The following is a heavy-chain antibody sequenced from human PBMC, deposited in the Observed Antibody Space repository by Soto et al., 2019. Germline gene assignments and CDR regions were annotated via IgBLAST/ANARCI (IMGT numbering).Heavy chain of an antibody. J-gene: IGHJ4*02. D-gene: IGHD3-10*01. CDR3: ARVEISMVRGVIIIRYFDY. Sequence: PSETLSLTCAVSGGSISSGGYSWNWIRQPPGKGLEWIGYIYHSGSTLYNPSLKSRVTISVDKSKNQFSLKLTSVTAADTAVYYCARVEISMVRGVIIIRYFDYWGQGTLVTVS. CDR2: IYHSGST. CDR1: GGSISSGGYS. V-gene: IGHV4-30-2*01.